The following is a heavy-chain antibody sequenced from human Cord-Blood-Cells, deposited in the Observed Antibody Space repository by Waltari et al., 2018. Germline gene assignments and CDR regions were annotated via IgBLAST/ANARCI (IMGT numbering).Heavy chain of an antibody. J-gene: IGHJ4*02. CDR2: IYSGGST. CDR1: GFTVSSTY. Sequence: EVQLVESGGGLIQPGGSLRLSCAASGFTVSSTYMTWVRQAPGKGLEWVSVIYSGGSTYYADSVKGRFTISRDNSKNTLYLQMNSLRAEDTAVYYCARYRYSGSYYGGWGQGTLVTVSS. CDR3: ARYRYSGSYYGG. V-gene: IGHV3-53*01. D-gene: IGHD1-26*01.